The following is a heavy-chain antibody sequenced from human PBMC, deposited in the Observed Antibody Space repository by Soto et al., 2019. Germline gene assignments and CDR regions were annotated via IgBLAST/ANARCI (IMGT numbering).Heavy chain of an antibody. Sequence: PGESLKISCKGSGYSFTSYWIGWVRQMPGKGLEWMGIIYPGDSDTRYSPSFQGQVTISADKSISTAYLQWSSLKASDTAMYYCARHGEVDTAMVNLVDYWGQGTLVTVSS. D-gene: IGHD5-18*01. V-gene: IGHV5-51*01. J-gene: IGHJ4*02. CDR2: IYPGDSDT. CDR1: GYSFTSYW. CDR3: ARHGEVDTAMVNLVDY.